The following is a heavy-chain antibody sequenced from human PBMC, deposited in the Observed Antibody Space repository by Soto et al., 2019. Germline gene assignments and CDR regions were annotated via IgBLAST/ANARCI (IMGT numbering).Heavy chain of an antibody. CDR1: GGSISSSSYY. CDR3: ARSERYCTNGVCFMDV. V-gene: IGHV4-39*01. CDR2: IYYSGST. J-gene: IGHJ6*02. D-gene: IGHD2-8*01. Sequence: WETLSLTCTVSGGSISSSSYYWGWIRQPPGKGLEWIGSIYYSGSTYYNPSLKSRVTISVDTSKNQFSLKLSSVTAADTAVYYCARSERYCTNGVCFMDVWGQGTTVTSP.